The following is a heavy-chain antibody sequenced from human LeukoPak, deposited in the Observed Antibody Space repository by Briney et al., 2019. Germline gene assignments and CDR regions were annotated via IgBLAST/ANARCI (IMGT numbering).Heavy chain of an antibody. CDR3: ARDFRYGYYDTTPRPRQLDH. CDR2: ISYDGSNK. J-gene: IGHJ4*02. D-gene: IGHD5-18*01. V-gene: IGHV3-30-3*01. CDR1: GFTFSSYA. Sequence: PGGSLRLSCAASGFTFSSYAMHWVRQVPGKGLEWVAVISYDGSNKYYADSVKGRFTISRDNSKNTLYLHIDSLRAEDTALFFCARDFRYGYYDTTPRPRQLDHWGQGTLVSVSS.